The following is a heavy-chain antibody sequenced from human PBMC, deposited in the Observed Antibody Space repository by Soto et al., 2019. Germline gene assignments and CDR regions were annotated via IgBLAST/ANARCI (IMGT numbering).Heavy chain of an antibody. V-gene: IGHV3-33*06. Sequence: LRLSCAASGFTFSSYGMHWVRQAPGKGLEWVAVIWYDGSNKYYADSVKGRFTISRDDSKNTLYLQMNSLRAEDTAVYYCAKDIVVVPAATKVAAGYFDYWGQGTLVTVSS. CDR2: IWYDGSNK. CDR1: GFTFSSYG. D-gene: IGHD2-2*01. J-gene: IGHJ4*02. CDR3: AKDIVVVPAATKVAAGYFDY.